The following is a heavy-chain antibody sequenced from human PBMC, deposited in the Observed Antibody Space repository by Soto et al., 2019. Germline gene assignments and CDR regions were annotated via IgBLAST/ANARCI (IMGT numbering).Heavy chain of an antibody. J-gene: IGHJ4*02. CDR1: GFTFTRYS. Sequence: SLRLSCAASGFTFTRYSMNWVRQAPGKGLEWVSSVSSTTNYIYYGDSMKGRFTISRDNAKNSLYLEMNSLRAEDTAVYYCARESEDLTSNFDYWGQGTLVTVSS. CDR3: ARESEDLTSNFDY. CDR2: VSSTTNYI. V-gene: IGHV3-21*06.